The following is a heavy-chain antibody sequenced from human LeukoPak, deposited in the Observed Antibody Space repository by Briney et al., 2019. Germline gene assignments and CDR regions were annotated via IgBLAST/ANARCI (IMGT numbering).Heavy chain of an antibody. Sequence: GGSLRLSCAGSGFTFTSYALSWVRQAPGKGLEWVATVSGIGDNTHYADSVKGRFTISRDNSKSMVFLQMTSLRVEDTAVYYCAKVPSNGGNSDDFWGQGTQVTVSS. CDR1: GFTFTSYA. D-gene: IGHD2-15*01. CDR2: VSGIGDNT. CDR3: AKVPSNGGNSDDF. V-gene: IGHV3-23*01. J-gene: IGHJ4*02.